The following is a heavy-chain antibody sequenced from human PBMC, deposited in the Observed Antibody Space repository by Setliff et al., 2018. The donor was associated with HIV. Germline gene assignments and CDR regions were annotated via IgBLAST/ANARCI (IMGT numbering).Heavy chain of an antibody. Sequence: ASVKVSCKASGYTFTSYGIGWVRQTPGRGLEWMGWINPYNGHTNYSQKLQGRVTMTTDTSTSTTYMELTSLRSDDTSVYYCARWSCGRATCYDSPYNWFDPWGQGTLFTVSS. CDR1: GYTFTSYG. CDR2: INPYNGHT. CDR3: ARWSCGRATCYDSPYNWFDP. V-gene: IGHV1-18*01. J-gene: IGHJ5*02. D-gene: IGHD2-2*01.